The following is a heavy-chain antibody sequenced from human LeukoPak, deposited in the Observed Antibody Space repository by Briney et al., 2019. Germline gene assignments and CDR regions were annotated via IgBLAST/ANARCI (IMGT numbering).Heavy chain of an antibody. CDR3: ARGFRGVVNWYFDL. CDR1: GFTFSSYA. J-gene: IGHJ2*01. V-gene: IGHV3-23*01. D-gene: IGHD3-10*01. Sequence: GGSLRLSCAASGFTFSSYAMSWVRQAPGKGLEWVSAISGSGGSTYYADSVKGRFTISRDNSKNTLYLQMNSLRAEDTAVYYCARGFRGVVNWYFDLWGRGTLVTVSS. CDR2: ISGSGGST.